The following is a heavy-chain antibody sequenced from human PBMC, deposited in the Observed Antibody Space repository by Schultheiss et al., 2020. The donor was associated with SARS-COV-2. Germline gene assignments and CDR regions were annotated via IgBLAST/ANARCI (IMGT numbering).Heavy chain of an antibody. D-gene: IGHD6-13*01. J-gene: IGHJ4*02. CDR1: GFTFSGSA. Sequence: GGSLRLSCAASGFTFSGSAMHWVRQASGKGLEWVGRIRSKANSYATAYAASVKGRFTISRDNSKNTLYLQMNSLRAEDTAVYYCAKEEQQPYFDYWGQGTLVTVSS. CDR3: AKEEQQPYFDY. CDR2: IRSKANSYAT. V-gene: IGHV3-73*01.